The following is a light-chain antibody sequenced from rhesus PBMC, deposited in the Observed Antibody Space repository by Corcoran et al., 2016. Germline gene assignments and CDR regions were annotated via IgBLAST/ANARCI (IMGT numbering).Light chain of an antibody. CDR2: AAS. V-gene: IGKV1-28*03. CDR1: QGVSSF. CDR3: LQHNTYPWT. Sequence: DIQMTQSPSSLSASVGDTVTITCRASQGVSSFLNWFQQQPGKAPKLLIYAASSLESGVPPRFSGSGSGTDFTLTISRLQPEDFAVYYCLQHNTYPWTFGQGTKVEI. J-gene: IGKJ1*01.